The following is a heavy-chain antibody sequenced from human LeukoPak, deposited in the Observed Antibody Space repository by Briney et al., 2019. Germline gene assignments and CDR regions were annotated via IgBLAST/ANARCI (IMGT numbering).Heavy chain of an antibody. J-gene: IGHJ4*02. D-gene: IGHD6-13*01. CDR3: TSGSSSPIDFDY. V-gene: IGHV3-49*04. CDR1: GFTFSSYG. Sequence: GRSLRLSCAASGFTFSSYGMHWVRQAPGKGLEWVGFIRSKAYGGTTEYAASVKGRFTISRDDSKSIAYLQMNSLKTEDTAVYYCTSGSSSPIDFDYWGQGTLVTVSS. CDR2: IRSKAYGGTT.